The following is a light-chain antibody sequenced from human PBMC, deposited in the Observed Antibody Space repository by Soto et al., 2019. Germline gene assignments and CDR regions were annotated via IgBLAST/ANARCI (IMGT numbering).Light chain of an antibody. J-gene: IGLJ1*01. CDR3: AAWDDSLSGYV. V-gene: IGLV1-47*02. Sequence: QSVLTQPPSASGTPGQRVTISCSGSSSNLGTNYVYWYQQLPGTAPKLLIYTNSQRPSGVPDRFSGSKSGTSASLAISGLRSEDEADYSCAAWDDSLSGYVFGTGTKLTVL. CDR2: TNS. CDR1: SSNLGTNY.